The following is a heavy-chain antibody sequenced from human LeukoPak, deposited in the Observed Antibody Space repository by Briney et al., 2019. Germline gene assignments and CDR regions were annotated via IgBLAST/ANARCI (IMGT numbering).Heavy chain of an antibody. CDR2: ISRSSDNI. CDR3: AREFSVVANFDY. V-gene: IGHV3-21*01. Sequence: GGSLRLSCVDSGFTFTIHTMNWVRQAPGKGLEWVSSISRSSDNIRYADSVKGRFTISRDNAKNSLYLQMNSLRAEDTAMYYWAREFSVVANFDYWGQGTLVTVSS. D-gene: IGHD2-21*01. J-gene: IGHJ4*02. CDR1: GFTFTIHT.